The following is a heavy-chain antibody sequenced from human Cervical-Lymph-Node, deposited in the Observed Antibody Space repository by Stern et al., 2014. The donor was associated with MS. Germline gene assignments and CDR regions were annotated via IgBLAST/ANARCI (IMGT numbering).Heavy chain of an antibody. CDR2: VSYDGSDE. Sequence: VQLVESGGGVVQPGRSLRLSCAASGFTFSYSTMHWVRQAPGKGLEWVATVSYDGSDEYDPDSVKGRFTNSRDNSKKTLYLQVNSLRAEDTGVYFCARDRTVTTYYYYDGMDVWGQGTTVTVSS. D-gene: IGHD4-11*01. J-gene: IGHJ6*02. V-gene: IGHV3-30*04. CDR3: ARDRTVTTYYYYDGMDV. CDR1: GFTFSYST.